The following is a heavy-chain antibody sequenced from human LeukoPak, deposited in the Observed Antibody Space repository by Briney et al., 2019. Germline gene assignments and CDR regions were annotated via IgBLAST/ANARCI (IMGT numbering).Heavy chain of an antibody. Sequence: GGSLRLSCAASGFTFDDYATHWVRQAPGKGLEWVSGISWNSGSIGYADSVKGRFTISRDNAKNSLYLQMNSLRAEDAALYYCAKDISRWIQLWVFDYWGQGTLVTVSS. CDR2: ISWNSGSI. V-gene: IGHV3-9*01. J-gene: IGHJ4*02. D-gene: IGHD5-18*01. CDR1: GFTFDDYA. CDR3: AKDISRWIQLWVFDY.